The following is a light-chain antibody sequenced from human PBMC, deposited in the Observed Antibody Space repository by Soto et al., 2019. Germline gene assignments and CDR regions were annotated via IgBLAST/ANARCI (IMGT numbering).Light chain of an antibody. J-gene: IGKJ1*01. V-gene: IGKV3-20*01. Sequence: EIVLTQSPGTLSLSPGERATLSCRASQSVNSNYLAWYQQKPGQGPRVLMYGASSRATGIPDRFSGSGSGTDFTITISRLEPEDFAVKYGQQYDSPPRTFGQGTKVEIK. CDR1: QSVNSNY. CDR3: QQYDSPPRT. CDR2: GAS.